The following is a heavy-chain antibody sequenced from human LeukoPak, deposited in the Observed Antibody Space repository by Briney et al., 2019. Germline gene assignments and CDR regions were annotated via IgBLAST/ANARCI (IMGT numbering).Heavy chain of an antibody. D-gene: IGHD3-10*01. Sequence: GGSLRFSCAASGFTFSSYGMHWVRKAPGRGLEWVAFIRYDGSNKYYADSVKGRFTISRDNSKNTLYLQMNSLRAEDTAVYYCAKGGLLGFDYWGQGTLVTVSS. V-gene: IGHV3-30*02. CDR2: IRYDGSNK. CDR3: AKGGLLGFDY. CDR1: GFTFSSYG. J-gene: IGHJ4*02.